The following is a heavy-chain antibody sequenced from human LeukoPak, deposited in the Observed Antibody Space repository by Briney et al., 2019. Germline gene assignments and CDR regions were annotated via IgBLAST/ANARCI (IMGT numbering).Heavy chain of an antibody. D-gene: IGHD1-26*01. V-gene: IGHV4-4*09. CDR3: ARSWSYSFDY. CDR2: IYTSGST. Sequence: SETLSLTCTVSGGSISSYYWSWIRQPPGKGLEWIGYIYTSGSTNYNPSLKSRVTISVDTSKNQFSLKLSSVTAADTVVYYCARSWSYSFDYWGQRTLVTVSS. CDR1: GGSISSYY. J-gene: IGHJ4*02.